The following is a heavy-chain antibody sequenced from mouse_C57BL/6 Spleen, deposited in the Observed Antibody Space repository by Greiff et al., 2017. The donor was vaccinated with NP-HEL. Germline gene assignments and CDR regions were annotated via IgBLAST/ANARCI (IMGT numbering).Heavy chain of an antibody. V-gene: IGHV1-59*01. Sequence: VQLQQPGAELVRPGTSVKLSCKASGYTFTSYWMHWVKQRPGQGLEWIGVIDPSDSYTNYNQKFKGKATLTVDTSSSTAYMQLSSLTSEDSAVYYCARGRAQAPQAWFAYWGQGTLVTVSA. CDR2: IDPSDSYT. CDR1: GYTFTSYW. J-gene: IGHJ3*01. D-gene: IGHD3-2*02. CDR3: ARGRAQAPQAWFAY.